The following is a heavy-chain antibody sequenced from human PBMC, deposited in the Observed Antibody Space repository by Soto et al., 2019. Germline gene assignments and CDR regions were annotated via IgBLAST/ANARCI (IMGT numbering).Heavy chain of an antibody. CDR3: TRAPPRGIAAPGTWGSGMDV. V-gene: IGHV3-30*04. CDR2: ISYDGSSK. CDR1: GFSFSSYA. D-gene: IGHD6-13*01. J-gene: IGHJ6*02. Sequence: ESVGGVVQPGRSLRLSCAASGFSFSSYAMHWVRQAPGKGLEWVAVISYDGSSKFYADSVKGRFSISRDSAKNTVNLQMHSLRVEDTAVYYCTRAPPRGIAAPGTWGSGMDVWGQGTPVTVSS.